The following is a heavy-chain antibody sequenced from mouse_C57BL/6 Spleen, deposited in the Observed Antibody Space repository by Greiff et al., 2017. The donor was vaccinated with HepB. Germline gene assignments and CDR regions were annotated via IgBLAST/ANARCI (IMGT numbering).Heavy chain of an antibody. D-gene: IGHD2-3*01. Sequence: QLQQSGPELVKPGASVKISCKASGYTFTDYYMNWVKQSHGKSLEWIGDINPNNGGTSYNQKFKGKATLTVDKSSSTAYMELRSLTSEDSAVYYCARGGYYLWGQGTTLTVSS. CDR1: GYTFTDYY. CDR2: INPNNGGT. CDR3: ARGGYYL. V-gene: IGHV1-26*01. J-gene: IGHJ2*01.